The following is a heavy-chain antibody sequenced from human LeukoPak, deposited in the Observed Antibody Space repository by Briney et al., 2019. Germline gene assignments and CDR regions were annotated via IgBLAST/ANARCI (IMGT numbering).Heavy chain of an antibody. V-gene: IGHV3-21*01. D-gene: IGHD3-10*01. J-gene: IGHJ4*02. Sequence: PGGSLRLSCAASGFTFSSYSMNWVRQAPGKGLEWVSSISSSGSYIYYADSVKGRFTISRDNAKNSLYLQMNSLRAEDTAVYYCARDPVLWFGEPRGYWGQGTLVTVSS. CDR1: GFTFSSYS. CDR3: ARDPVLWFGEPRGY. CDR2: ISSSGSYI.